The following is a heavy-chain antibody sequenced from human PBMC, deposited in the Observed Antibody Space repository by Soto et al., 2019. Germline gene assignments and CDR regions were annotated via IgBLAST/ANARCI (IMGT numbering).Heavy chain of an antibody. CDR3: ARGRVTTYLTALDY. V-gene: IGHV1-69*01. D-gene: IGHD4-17*01. CDR2: IIPVFGTA. J-gene: IGHJ4*02. Sequence: QVQLVQSGAEVKKPGSSVKVSCKVSGGAFISYAISWVRQAPGRGLEWMGGIIPVFGTANYTQKFQGRVTITADASTSTAYMELSGLTSEDTVLYYCARGRVTTYLTALDYWGQGTLVTVSS. CDR1: GGAFISYA.